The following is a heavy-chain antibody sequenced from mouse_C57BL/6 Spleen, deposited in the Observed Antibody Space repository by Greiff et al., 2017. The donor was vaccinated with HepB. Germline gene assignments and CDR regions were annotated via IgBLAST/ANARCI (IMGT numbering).Heavy chain of an antibody. CDR2: IDPSDSYT. CDR1: GYTFTSYW. V-gene: IGHV1-69*01. D-gene: IGHD2-14*01. J-gene: IGHJ2*01. Sequence: VQLQQPGAELVMPGASVKLSCKASGYTFTSYWMHWVKQRPGQGLEWIGEIDPSDSYTNYNQKFKGKSTLTVDKSSSTAYMQLSSLTSEDSAVYYCARRYEYFDYWGQGTTLTVSS. CDR3: ARRYEYFDY.